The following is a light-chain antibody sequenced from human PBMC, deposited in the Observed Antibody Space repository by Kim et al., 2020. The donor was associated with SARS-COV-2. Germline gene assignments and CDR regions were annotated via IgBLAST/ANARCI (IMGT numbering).Light chain of an antibody. CDR1: SSNIGSNS. CDR3: AAWDDSLVV. Sequence: PGQRVTISCSGSSSNIGSNSVHWYQQLPGTAPKLLIYSNNQRPSGVPDRFSGSKSGTAASLAISGLQSEDEADYYCAAWDDSLVVFGGGTQLTVL. CDR2: SNN. V-gene: IGLV1-44*01. J-gene: IGLJ2*01.